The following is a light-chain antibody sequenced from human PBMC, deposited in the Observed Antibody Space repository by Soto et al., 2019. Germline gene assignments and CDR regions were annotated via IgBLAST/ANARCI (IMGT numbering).Light chain of an antibody. V-gene: IGLV1-44*01. CDR1: SSNIGSNT. CDR2: NNN. Sequence: QSVLTQPPSASGTPGQRVTISCSGSSSNIGSNTVNWYQQLPGTAPKLLIYNNNQRPSGVPDRFSGSKSGTSASLAISGLQSEDEADYYCATWDDSRNKVFGTGTKLNVL. J-gene: IGLJ1*01. CDR3: ATWDDSRNKV.